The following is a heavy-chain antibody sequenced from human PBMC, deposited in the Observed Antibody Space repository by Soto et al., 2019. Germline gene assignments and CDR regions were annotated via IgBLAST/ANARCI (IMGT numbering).Heavy chain of an antibody. D-gene: IGHD3-9*01. CDR2: IYHSGST. CDR3: AMGHVLRYFDWLPSTYYFDY. Sequence: QVQLQESGPGLVKPSETLSLTCAVSGYSISSGYYWGWIRQPPGKGLEWIGSIYHSGSTYYNPSLKSRVTISVDTSQNQVSLKLSSVTAADTAVYYCAMGHVLRYFDWLPSTYYFDYWGQGTLVTVSS. V-gene: IGHV4-38-2*01. CDR1: GYSISSGYY. J-gene: IGHJ4*02.